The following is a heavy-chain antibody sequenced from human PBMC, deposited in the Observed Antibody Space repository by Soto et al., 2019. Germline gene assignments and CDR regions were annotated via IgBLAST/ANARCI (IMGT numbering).Heavy chain of an antibody. CDR1: GYTLTELS. CDR3: ATERPRTTYYYDSSGYYPTVIDAFDI. J-gene: IGHJ3*02. V-gene: IGHV1-24*01. CDR2: FDPEDGET. Sequence: ASVKVSCKVSGYTLTELSMHWVRQAPGKGLEWRGGFDPEDGETIYAQKFQGRVTMTEDTSTDTAYMELSSLRSEDTAVYYCATERPRTTYYYDSSGYYPTVIDAFDIWGQGTMVTASS. D-gene: IGHD3-22*01.